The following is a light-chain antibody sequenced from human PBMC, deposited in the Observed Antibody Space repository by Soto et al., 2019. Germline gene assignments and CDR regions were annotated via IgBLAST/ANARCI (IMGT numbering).Light chain of an antibody. J-gene: IGKJ5*01. CDR3: QQYGSSPRIS. CDR1: QSISSNS. V-gene: IGKV3-20*01. Sequence: EMVLTQSPGTLSLSPWERATLSFRASQSISSNSLAWYQQQPGQAPRLFIYGASSRATGIPDRFIGSGSGAHFTLTISRLEPEDFALYYCQQYGSSPRISFGQGTRLGNK. CDR2: GAS.